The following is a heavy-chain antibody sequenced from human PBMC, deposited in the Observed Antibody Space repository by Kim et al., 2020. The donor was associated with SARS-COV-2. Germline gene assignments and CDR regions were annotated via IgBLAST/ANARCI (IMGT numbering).Heavy chain of an antibody. CDR3: AKDQGSSRYYYGMDV. V-gene: IGHV3-23*01. D-gene: IGHD6-13*01. CDR1: GFTFSSYA. Sequence: GGSLRLSCAASGFTFSSYAMSWVRQAPGKGLEWVSAISGSGGSTYYADSVKGRFTISRDNSKNTLYLQMNSLRAEDTAVYYCAKDQGSSRYYYGMDVWGQGTTVTVSS. J-gene: IGHJ6*02. CDR2: ISGSGGST.